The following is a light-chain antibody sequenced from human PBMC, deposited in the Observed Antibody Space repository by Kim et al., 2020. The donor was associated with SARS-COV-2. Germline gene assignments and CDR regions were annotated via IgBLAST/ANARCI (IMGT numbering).Light chain of an antibody. CDR3: QQYGSSPAT. CDR1: QTVTSNY. Sequence: SPRERAPLSCRASQTVTSNYLAWYQQKPGQAPRLLIYGASSRATGIPDRFSGSGSGTDFTLTISRLEPEDFAVYYCQQYGSSPATFGQGTKVDIK. V-gene: IGKV3-20*01. J-gene: IGKJ1*01. CDR2: GAS.